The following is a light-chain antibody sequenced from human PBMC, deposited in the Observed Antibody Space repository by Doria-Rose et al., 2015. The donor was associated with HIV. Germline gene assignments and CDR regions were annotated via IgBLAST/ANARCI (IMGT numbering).Light chain of an antibody. CDR2: DAS. J-gene: IGKJ4*01. CDR1: QDINNC. Sequence: SASVGDRVTISCQASQDINNCLNWYQQKPGKAPKLLIYDASILETGVPSRFSGSGSVTDFNFTVSSLQPEDIATYYCQQYENLPLTFGGGTKIEI. V-gene: IGKV1-33*01. CDR3: QQYENLPLT.